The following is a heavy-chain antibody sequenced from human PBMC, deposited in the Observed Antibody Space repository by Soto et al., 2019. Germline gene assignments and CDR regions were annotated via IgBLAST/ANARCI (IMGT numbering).Heavy chain of an antibody. CDR3: ARGRWDFWSGYPPNYMDV. CDR1: GVSFSCDY. CDR2: INHSGST. J-gene: IGHJ6*03. V-gene: IGHV4-34*01. D-gene: IGHD3-3*01. Sequence: SETLSLTCAVYGVSFSCDYWSWIRQPPGKGLEWIGEINHSGSTNYNPSLKSRVTISVDTSKNQFSLKLSSVTAADTAVYYCARGRWDFWSGYPPNYMDVWGKGTTVTVSS.